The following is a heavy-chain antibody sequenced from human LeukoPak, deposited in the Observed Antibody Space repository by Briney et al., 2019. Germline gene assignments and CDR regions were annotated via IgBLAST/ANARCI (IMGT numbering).Heavy chain of an antibody. J-gene: IGHJ5*02. D-gene: IGHD3-3*01. CDR1: GYTFTGYY. CDR2: INPNSGGT. CDR3: ARQSSPSGSHWFDP. Sequence: ASVRVSCKASGYTFTGYYMHRVRQAPGQGLEWMGWINPNSGGTNYAQKFQGRVTMTRDTSISTAYMELSRLGSDDTAVYYCARQSSPSGSHWFDPWGQGTLVTVSS. V-gene: IGHV1-2*02.